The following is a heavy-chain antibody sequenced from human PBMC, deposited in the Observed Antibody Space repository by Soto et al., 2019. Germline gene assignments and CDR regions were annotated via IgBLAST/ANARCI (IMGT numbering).Heavy chain of an antibody. D-gene: IGHD3-10*01. CDR3: ARAPRLWFGELWTRYFDY. J-gene: IGHJ4*02. CDR2: INHSGST. CDR1: GGSFSGYY. V-gene: IGHV4-34*01. Sequence: PSETLSLTCAVYGGSFSGYYWSWIRQPPGKGLEWIGEINHSGSTNYNPSLKSRVTISVDTSKNQFSLKLSSVTAADTAVYYCARAPRLWFGELWTRYFDYWGQGTLVTVSS.